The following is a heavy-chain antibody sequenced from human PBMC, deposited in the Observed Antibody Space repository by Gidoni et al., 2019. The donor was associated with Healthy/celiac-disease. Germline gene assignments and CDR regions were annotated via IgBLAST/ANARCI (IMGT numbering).Heavy chain of an antibody. CDR2: INHSGST. J-gene: IGHJ6*02. V-gene: IGHV4-34*01. CDR1: GGSFSGYY. Sequence: QVQLQQWGAGLLKPSATLSPTCAVYGGSFSGYYWSWIRQPPGKGLEWIGEINHSGSTNYNPSLKSRVTISVDTSKNQFSLKLSSVTAADTAVYYCARIRLQLYYYYYGMDVWGQGTTVTVSS. D-gene: IGHD1-1*01. CDR3: ARIRLQLYYYYYGMDV.